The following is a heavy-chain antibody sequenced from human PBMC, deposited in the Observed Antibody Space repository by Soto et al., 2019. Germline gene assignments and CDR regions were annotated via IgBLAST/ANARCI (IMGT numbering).Heavy chain of an antibody. V-gene: IGHV4-34*01. J-gene: IGHJ3*02. CDR2: INHSGST. D-gene: IGHD3-22*01. Sequence: SETLSLTCAVYGGSFSGYYWSWIRQPPGKGLEWIGEINHSGSTNYNPSLKSRVTISVDTSKNQFSLKLSSVTAADTAVYYCARIVSKHAFDIWGQGTMVTVSS. CDR1: GGSFSGYY. CDR3: ARIVSKHAFDI.